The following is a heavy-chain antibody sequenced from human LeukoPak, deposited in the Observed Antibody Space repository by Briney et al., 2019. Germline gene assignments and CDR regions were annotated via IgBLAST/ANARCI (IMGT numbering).Heavy chain of an antibody. CDR1: GGYISSYY. CDR3: ARDPTGTPTFDY. CDR2: IYYSGST. Sequence: PSETLSLTCTVSGGYISSYYWSWIRQPPGKGLEWIGYIYYSGSTSYNPSLKSRVTISVDTSKNQFSLKLSSVTAADTAVYYCARDPTGTPTFDYWGQGTLVTVSS. D-gene: IGHD1-7*01. J-gene: IGHJ4*02. V-gene: IGHV4-59*01.